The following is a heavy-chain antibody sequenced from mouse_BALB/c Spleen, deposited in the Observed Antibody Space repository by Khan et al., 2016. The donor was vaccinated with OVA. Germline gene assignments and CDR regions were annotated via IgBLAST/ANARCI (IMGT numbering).Heavy chain of an antibody. J-gene: IGHJ2*01. V-gene: IGHV3-2*02. D-gene: IGHD3-2*02. CDR2: ISYSGNT. CDR3: ARIQGGDFDY. Sequence: LEESGPGLVKPSQSLSLTCTVTGYSITSDYAWNWIRQFPGNKLDWMGYISYSGNTKYNPSLKSRISITRDTSKNQFFLQLNFVTIEDTATYYCARIQGGDFDYWGQGTTLTVSS. CDR1: GYSITSDYA.